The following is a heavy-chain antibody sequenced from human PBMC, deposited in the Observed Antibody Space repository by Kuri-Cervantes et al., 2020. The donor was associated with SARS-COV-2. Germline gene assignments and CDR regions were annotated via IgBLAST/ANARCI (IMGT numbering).Heavy chain of an antibody. J-gene: IGHJ5*02. CDR2: ISYDGSNK. D-gene: IGHD3-10*01. CDR3: AKDRMVQGVIRGTAFDP. Sequence: GESLKISCAASGFTFSSYAMHWVRQAPGKGLEWVAVISYDGSNKYYADSVKGRFTISRDNSKNTLYLQMNSLRAEDTALYYCAKDRMVQGVIRGTAFDPWGQGTLVTVSS. V-gene: IGHV3-30-3*01. CDR1: GFTFSSYA.